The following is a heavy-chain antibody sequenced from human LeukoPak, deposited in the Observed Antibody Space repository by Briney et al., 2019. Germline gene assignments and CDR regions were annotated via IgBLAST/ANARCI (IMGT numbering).Heavy chain of an antibody. CDR1: GGSISSGDYY. V-gene: IGHV4-30-4*01. CDR2: IYYIGNT. J-gene: IGHJ4*02. D-gene: IGHD1-26*01. CDR3: ARRGSGSYRRYFDY. Sequence: SETLSLTCTVSGGSISSGDYYWSWIRQPPGKGLEWIGYIYYIGNTFYNPSLKSRVTISVDTSKNQFSLKLSSVTAADTAVYYCARRGSGSYRRYFDYWGQGTLVTVSS.